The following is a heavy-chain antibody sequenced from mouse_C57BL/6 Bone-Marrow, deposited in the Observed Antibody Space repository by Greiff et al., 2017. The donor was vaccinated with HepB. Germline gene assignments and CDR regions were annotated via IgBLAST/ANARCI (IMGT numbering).Heavy chain of an antibody. CDR2: INPSTGGT. J-gene: IGHJ2*01. Sequence: EVQLQQSGPELVKPGASVKISCKASGYPFTGYYMNWVKQSPEKSLEWIGEINPSTGGTTYNQKFKAKATLTVDKSSSTAYMQLKSLTSEDSAVYYCARNYYGKDYWGQGTTLTVSS. V-gene: IGHV1-42*01. CDR1: GYPFTGYY. D-gene: IGHD1-1*01. CDR3: ARNYYGKDY.